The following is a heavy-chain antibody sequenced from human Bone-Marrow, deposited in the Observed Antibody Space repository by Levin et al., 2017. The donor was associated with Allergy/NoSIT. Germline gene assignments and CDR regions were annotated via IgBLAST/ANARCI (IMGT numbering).Heavy chain of an antibody. V-gene: IGHV3-74*01. CDR1: GFTFSSYW. CDR3: ARGDTWIQLWLPQFDY. CDR2: INSDGSST. J-gene: IGHJ4*02. D-gene: IGHD5-18*01. Sequence: PGGSLRLSCAASGFTFSSYWMHWVRQAPGKGLVWVSRINSDGSSTSYADSVKGRFTISRDNAKNTLYLQMNSLRAEDTAVYYCARGDTWIQLWLPQFDYWGQGTQVTVSS.